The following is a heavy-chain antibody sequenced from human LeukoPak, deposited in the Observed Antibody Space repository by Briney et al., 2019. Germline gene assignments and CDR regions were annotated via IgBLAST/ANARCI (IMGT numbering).Heavy chain of an antibody. CDR1: GYTFTGYY. D-gene: IGHD3-10*01. CDR2: INPNSGGT. Sequence: ASVKVSCKASGYTFTGYYMHWVRQAPGQGLEWMGWINPNSGGTNYAQKFQGRVTMTRDTSISTVYMELSRLRSDDTAIYFCARLGSGSYNPDYWGQGTQVTVSS. V-gene: IGHV1-2*02. CDR3: ARLGSGSYNPDY. J-gene: IGHJ4*02.